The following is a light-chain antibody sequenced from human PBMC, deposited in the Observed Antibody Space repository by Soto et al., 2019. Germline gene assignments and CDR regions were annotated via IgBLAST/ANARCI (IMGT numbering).Light chain of an antibody. CDR1: QSVGSN. CDR2: GAS. CDR3: QQYNNWPPDRT. V-gene: IGKV3-15*01. Sequence: EIVMTQSPATLSVSPGERATLSCRASQSVGSNLAWYQQKPGQAPRLLIYGASTRATDIPARFSGSRSGTEFTLTISVLQSADFAIYFCQQYNNWPPDRTFGQGTKVEIK. J-gene: IGKJ1*01.